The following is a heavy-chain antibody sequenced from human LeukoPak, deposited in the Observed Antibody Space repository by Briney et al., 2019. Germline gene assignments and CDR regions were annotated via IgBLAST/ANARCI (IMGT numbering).Heavy chain of an antibody. CDR2: INSDGSST. V-gene: IGHV3-74*01. Sequence: PGGSLRLSCAASGFTFSSYWMHWVRQAPGKGLVWVSRINSDGSSTSYADSVKGRFTISRDNAKNTLYLQMNSLRAEDTAVYYCAKSGGRGYFDYWGQGTLVTVSS. J-gene: IGHJ4*02. CDR1: GFTFSSYW. D-gene: IGHD3-22*01. CDR3: AKSGGRGYFDY.